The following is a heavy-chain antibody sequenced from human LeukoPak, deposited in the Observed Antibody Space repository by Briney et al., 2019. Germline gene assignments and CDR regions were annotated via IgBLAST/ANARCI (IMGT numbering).Heavy chain of an antibody. CDR2: ISGSGGST. CDR3: AKDGPQSEYQPLGSSDY. Sequence: GGSLRLSCAASGFTFSSYAMSWVRQAPGKGLEWVSGISGSGGSTYYADSVKGRFTISRDNSKNTLYLQMNSLRAEDTAAYYCAKDGPQSEYQPLGSSDYWGQGTLVTVSS. V-gene: IGHV3-23*01. CDR1: GFTFSSYA. D-gene: IGHD2-2*01. J-gene: IGHJ4*02.